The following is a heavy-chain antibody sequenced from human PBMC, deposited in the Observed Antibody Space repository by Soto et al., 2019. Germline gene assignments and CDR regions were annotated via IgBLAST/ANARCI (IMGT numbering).Heavy chain of an antibody. CDR3: AGRSRYFDWPNY. V-gene: IGHV4-31*03. D-gene: IGHD3-9*01. CDR2: IYYSGST. CDR1: GGSISSGGYY. J-gene: IGHJ4*02. Sequence: SETLSLTCTVSGGSISSGGYYWSWIRQHPGKGLEWIGYIYYSGSTYYNPSLKSRVTISVDTSKNQFSLSLSSVTAADTAVYYCAGRSRYFDWPNYWGQGTLVTVSS.